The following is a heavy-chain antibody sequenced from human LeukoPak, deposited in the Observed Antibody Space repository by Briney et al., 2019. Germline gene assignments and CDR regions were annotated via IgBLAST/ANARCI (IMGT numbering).Heavy chain of an antibody. V-gene: IGHV3-23*01. CDR3: AKRGRGYSYGYSHGMDV. Sequence: HTGGSLRLSCAASGFSFSSYAMSWVRQAPGKGLEWVSAISGSGGSTYYADSVKGRFTISRDNSKNTLYLQMNSLRAEDTAVYYCAKRGRGYSYGYSHGMDVWGQGTTVTVSS. D-gene: IGHD5-18*01. J-gene: IGHJ6*02. CDR1: GFSFSSYA. CDR2: ISGSGGST.